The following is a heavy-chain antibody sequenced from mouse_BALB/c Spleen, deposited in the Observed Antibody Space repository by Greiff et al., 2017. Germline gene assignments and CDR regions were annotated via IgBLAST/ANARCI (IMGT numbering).Heavy chain of an antibody. J-gene: IGHJ4*01. CDR3: ARFDYDYDYYAMDY. V-gene: IGHV2-2*02. CDR2: IWSGGST. D-gene: IGHD2-4*01. CDR1: GFSLTSYG. Sequence: VQRVESGPGLVQPSQSLSITCTVSGFSLTSYGVHWVRQSPGKGLEWLGVIWSGGSTDYNAAFISRLSISKDNSKSQVFFKMNSLQANDTAIYYCARFDYDYDYYAMDYWGQGTSVTVSS.